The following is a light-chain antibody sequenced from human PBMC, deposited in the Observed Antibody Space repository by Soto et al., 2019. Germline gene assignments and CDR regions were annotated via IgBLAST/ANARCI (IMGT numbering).Light chain of an antibody. CDR3: SSYTNRRTIV. Sequence: QSALTQPASVSGSPGQSITISCTGTSSDVGGYNYVSWYQQHPGKAPNLMIYDVTNRPSGVSNRFSGSKSGNTASLTISGLQAEDEADYYCSSYTNRRTIVFGGGTKLTVL. J-gene: IGLJ2*01. CDR1: SSDVGGYNY. V-gene: IGLV2-14*01. CDR2: DVT.